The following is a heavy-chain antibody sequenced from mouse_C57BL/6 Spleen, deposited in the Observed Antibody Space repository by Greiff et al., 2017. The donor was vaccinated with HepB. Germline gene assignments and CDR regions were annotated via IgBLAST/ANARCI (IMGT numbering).Heavy chain of an antibody. V-gene: IGHV1-18*01. CDR2: INPNNGGT. D-gene: IGHD1-1*02. J-gene: IGHJ3*01. Sequence: EVQLQQSGPELVKPGASVKIPCKASGYTFTDYNMDWVKQSHGKSLEWIGDINPNNGGTIYNQKFKGKATLTVDKSSSTAYMELRSLTSEDTAVYYCARRVRGWVAYWGQGTLVTVSA. CDR3: ARRVRGWVAY. CDR1: GYTFTDYN.